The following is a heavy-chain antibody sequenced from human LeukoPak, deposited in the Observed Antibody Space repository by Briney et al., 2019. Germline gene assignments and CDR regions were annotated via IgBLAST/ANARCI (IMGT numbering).Heavy chain of an antibody. CDR3: TTDPGDYEIY. J-gene: IGHJ4*02. CDR2: IKSKTDGGTV. D-gene: IGHD4-17*01. V-gene: IGHV3-15*01. Sequence: PGGSLRISCAASGLTFRNAWLSWVRQAPGKGLEWVGRIKSKTDGGTVDYAPPVKGRFTISRDDSRNTLSLEMNSLKTEDTAVYYCTTDPGDYEIYWGQGTLVTVSS. CDR1: GLTFRNAW.